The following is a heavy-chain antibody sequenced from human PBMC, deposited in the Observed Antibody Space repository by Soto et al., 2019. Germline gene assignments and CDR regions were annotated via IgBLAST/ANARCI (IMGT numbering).Heavy chain of an antibody. CDR2: VKSKTDVGSS. J-gene: IGHJ4*01. D-gene: IGHD1-26*01. CDR3: TTDSRTTLPEIRFDY. Sequence: EVQLVESGGGLVKPGGSLRLSCVASGFPFSNAWINWVRQVPGKGLEWVGRVKSKTDVGSSDYAAAVKGRFAVSRDDSRHIVYLQMNSLKIEDTGVYYCTTDSRTTLPEIRFDYWGHGTQVTVSS. V-gene: IGHV3-15*07. CDR1: GFPFSNAW.